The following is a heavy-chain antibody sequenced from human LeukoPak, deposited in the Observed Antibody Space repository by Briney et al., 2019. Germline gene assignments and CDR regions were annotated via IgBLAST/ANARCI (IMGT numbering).Heavy chain of an antibody. CDR3: TRERVRGYSYGDPGY. CDR1: GFTFSSYS. CDR2: ISSSSSYI. V-gene: IGHV3-21*01. D-gene: IGHD5-18*01. J-gene: IGHJ4*02. Sequence: PGGSLRLSCAASGFTFSSYSMNWVRQAPGKGLEWVSSISSSSSYIYYADSVQGRFTISRDNAKNSLYLQMNSLRAEDTAVYYCTRERVRGYSYGDPGYWGQGTLVTVSS.